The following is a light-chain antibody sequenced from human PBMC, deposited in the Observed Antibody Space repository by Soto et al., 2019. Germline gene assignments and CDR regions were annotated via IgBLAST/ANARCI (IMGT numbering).Light chain of an antibody. J-gene: IGLJ1*01. Sequence: QSVLTQPPSASGTPGQRVTISCSGSSSNIGSNYVYWYQHLTGTAPKLLIYRNNQRPSGVPDRFSGSKSGTSASLAISGLRSEDEADYYCATWDDSLSNYVFGTVTKLTVL. CDR3: ATWDDSLSNYV. CDR2: RNN. V-gene: IGLV1-47*01. CDR1: SSNIGSNY.